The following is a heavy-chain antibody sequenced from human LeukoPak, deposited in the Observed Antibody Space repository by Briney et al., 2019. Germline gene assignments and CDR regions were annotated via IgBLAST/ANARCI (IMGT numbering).Heavy chain of an antibody. Sequence: GASVKVSCKASGCTFTSYAMNWVRQAPGQGLEWMGWINTNTGNPTYAQGFTGRFVFSLDTSVSTAYLQISSLKAEDTAVYYCARDNGLLWFGELRDDAFDIWGQGTMVTVSS. CDR1: GCTFTSYA. J-gene: IGHJ3*02. D-gene: IGHD3-10*01. V-gene: IGHV7-4-1*02. CDR3: ARDNGLLWFGELRDDAFDI. CDR2: INTNTGNP.